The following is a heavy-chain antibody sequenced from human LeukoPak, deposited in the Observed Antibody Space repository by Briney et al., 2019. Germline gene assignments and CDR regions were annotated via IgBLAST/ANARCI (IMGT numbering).Heavy chain of an antibody. J-gene: IGHJ3*02. Sequence: GESLKISCKGSGYSFSSYCIGWVRQMPGKGLEWMGIIYPGDSDTRNSPSFQGQVTISADKSISTAYLQWSSLKASDTAMYFCARARILLTFGGLRGTKTGAFDIWGQGTMVTVSS. CDR2: IYPGDSDT. V-gene: IGHV5-51*01. D-gene: IGHD3-16*01. CDR3: ARARILLTFGGLRGTKTGAFDI. CDR1: GYSFSSYC.